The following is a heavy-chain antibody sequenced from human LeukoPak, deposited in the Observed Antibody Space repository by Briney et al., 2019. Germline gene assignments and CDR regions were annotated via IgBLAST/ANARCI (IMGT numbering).Heavy chain of an antibody. Sequence: SETLSLTCTVSGDSINTYYWSWIRQPPGKGLEWIGFIFYSGHSKYNPSLKSRLTPSLDTSKSQFSLKLTSVTAADTAVYYCARHGPEYYDATGYYNFDSWSQGTLVTVSS. V-gene: IGHV4-59*08. CDR1: GDSINTYY. J-gene: IGHJ4*02. CDR3: ARHGPEYYDATGYYNFDS. CDR2: IFYSGHS. D-gene: IGHD3-22*01.